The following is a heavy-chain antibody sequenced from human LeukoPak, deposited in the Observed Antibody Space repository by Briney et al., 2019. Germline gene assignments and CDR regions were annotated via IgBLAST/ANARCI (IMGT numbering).Heavy chain of an antibody. V-gene: IGHV3-7*01. CDR2: IIQDGSAQ. J-gene: IGHJ4*02. CDR3: AIDLFSCTSTSCYVY. Sequence: GGSLRLSCAASGFTFSSSWMSWVRQAPGKGLEWVANIIQDGSAQYYVDSVKGRFTISRDNADNSLYLQMNSLRAEDTAVYYCAIDLFSCTSTSCYVYWGRGTLVTVSS. CDR1: GFTFSSSW. D-gene: IGHD2-2*01.